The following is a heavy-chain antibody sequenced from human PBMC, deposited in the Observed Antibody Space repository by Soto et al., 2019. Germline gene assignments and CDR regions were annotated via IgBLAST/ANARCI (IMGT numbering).Heavy chain of an antibody. CDR2: LDPSDSYI. Sequence: EVQLVQSGAEVKKPGESRRISCQGSGYSFTSSWISWVRHMPGERLEGMGRLDPSDSYIYSSPSLQGRVTISEDKSISIDCVPWSRLKASNTALYYSARRRISSSCVYASCAQGTLVTVSS. J-gene: IGHJ5*02. D-gene: IGHD6-6*01. V-gene: IGHV5-10-1*03. CDR1: GYSFTSSW. CDR3: ARRRISSSCVYAS.